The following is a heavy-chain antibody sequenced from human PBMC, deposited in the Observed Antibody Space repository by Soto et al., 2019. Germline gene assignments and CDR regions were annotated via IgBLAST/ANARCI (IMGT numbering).Heavy chain of an antibody. CDR1: GGSVSSGSYY. CDR3: AREVLWFGELLWFDP. CDR2: IYYSGST. V-gene: IGHV4-61*01. D-gene: IGHD3-10*01. Sequence: PSETLSLTCTVSGGSVSSGSYYWSWIRQPPGKGLEWIGYIYYSGSTNYNPSLKSRVTISVDTSKNQFSLKLSSVTAADTAVYYCAREVLWFGELLWFDPWGQGTLVTVSS. J-gene: IGHJ5*02.